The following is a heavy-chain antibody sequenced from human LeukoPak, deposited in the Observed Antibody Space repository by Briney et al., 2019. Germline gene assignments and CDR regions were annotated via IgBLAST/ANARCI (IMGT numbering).Heavy chain of an antibody. V-gene: IGHV3-72*01. CDR2: TRDKANSYTT. J-gene: IGHJ4*02. D-gene: IGHD6-19*01. CDR1: GFTFSDYY. CDR3: ARVRAVAGHYNLDY. Sequence: GGSLRLSCAASGFTFSDYYMSWIRQAPGRGLEWVGRTRDKANSYTTEYGASVKGRFTISRDDSKNSLYLQMNSLKTEDTAVYFCARVRAVAGHYNLDYWGQGTLVTVSS.